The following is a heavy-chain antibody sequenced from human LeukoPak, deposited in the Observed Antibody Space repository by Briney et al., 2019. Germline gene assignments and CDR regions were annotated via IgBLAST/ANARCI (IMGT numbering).Heavy chain of an antibody. CDR1: GVIFSSYA. CDR3: ANLDRE. J-gene: IGHJ4*02. CDR2: ISASGGVT. Sequence: GGSLRLSCAASGVIFSSYAMSWVRQSPGKGLEWVSAISASGGVTYYADSVKGRFTISRDNSKNTLFLQVNNLRAEDTAVYYCANLDREWGQGTRVTVSS. D-gene: IGHD3-9*01. V-gene: IGHV3-23*01.